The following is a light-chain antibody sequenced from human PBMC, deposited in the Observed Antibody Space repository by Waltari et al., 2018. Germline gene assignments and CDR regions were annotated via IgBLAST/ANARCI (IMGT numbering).Light chain of an antibody. V-gene: IGLV1-40*01. J-gene: IGLJ2*01. Sequence: QSVLTQPPSVSGTPGQRVTIACSGRPSTNGGGHDWHWYPHLPGTAPKPLIYGNTNRPSGVPYRFSGSKSGTSASLAITGLQADDEADYFCQSFDNMLSGGVVFGGGTKLAVL. CDR2: GNT. CDR1: PSTNGGGHD. CDR3: QSFDNMLSGGVV.